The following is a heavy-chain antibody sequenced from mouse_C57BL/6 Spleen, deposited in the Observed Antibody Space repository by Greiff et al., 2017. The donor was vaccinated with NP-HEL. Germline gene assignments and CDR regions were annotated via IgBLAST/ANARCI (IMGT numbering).Heavy chain of an antibody. CDR2: FTMYSDAT. D-gene: IGHD2-2*01. Sequence: LVRPGSSVKLSCKDSYFAFMASAMHWVKQRPGHGLEWIGSFTMYSDATEYSENFKGKATLTANTSSSTAYMELSSLTSEDSAVYYCASPLYYGYDGGAWFAYWGQGTLVTVSA. V-gene: IGHV1-49*01. J-gene: IGHJ3*01. CDR3: ASPLYYGYDGGAWFAY. CDR1: YFAFMASA.